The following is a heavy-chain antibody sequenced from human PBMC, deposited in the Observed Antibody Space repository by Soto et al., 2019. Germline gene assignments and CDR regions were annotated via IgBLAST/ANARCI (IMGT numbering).Heavy chain of an antibody. Sequence: GSLRLSCAASGFTFSSYEMNWVRQAPGKGLEWVSYISSSGSTIYYADSVKGRFTISRDNAKNSLYLQMNSLRAEDTAVYYCATKALTTFDYWGQGTLVTVSS. D-gene: IGHD4-17*01. V-gene: IGHV3-48*03. CDR2: ISSSGSTI. CDR3: ATKALTTFDY. CDR1: GFTFSSYE. J-gene: IGHJ4*02.